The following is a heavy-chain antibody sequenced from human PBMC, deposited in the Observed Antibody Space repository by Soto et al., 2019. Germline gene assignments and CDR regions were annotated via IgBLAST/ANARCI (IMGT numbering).Heavy chain of an antibody. CDR2: IKQGGIEK. D-gene: IGHD4-17*01. J-gene: IGHJ3*02. CDR3: LVTTSAFDI. V-gene: IGHV3-7*01. Sequence: EVQLVESGGDLAQPGGSLRLSCAASGFTLSNFWVNWVRQAPGKGLECVANIKQGGIEKNYVDSVKGRFTISRDDTKNSLFLQMNNLRDEDTAIYYCLVTTSAFDIWGRGTTVTVSS. CDR1: GFTLSNFW.